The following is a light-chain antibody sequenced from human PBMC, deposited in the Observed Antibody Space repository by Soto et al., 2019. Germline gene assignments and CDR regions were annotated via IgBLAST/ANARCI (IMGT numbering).Light chain of an antibody. Sequence: RASQSISSWLAWNQRKPGKAPKLLIHDASSLQSGVPSRFSGFGPGTPFALTLPCLQPDYTAPYYCQPHNSDPWRLAEGTKVDIK. CDR1: QSISSW. J-gene: IGKJ1*01. CDR2: DAS. V-gene: IGKV1-5*01. CDR3: QPHNSDPWR.